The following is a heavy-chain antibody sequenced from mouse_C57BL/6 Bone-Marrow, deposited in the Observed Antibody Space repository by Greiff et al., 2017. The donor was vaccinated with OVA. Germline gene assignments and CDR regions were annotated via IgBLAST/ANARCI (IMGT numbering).Heavy chain of an antibody. Sequence: VQVVESGPELVKPGASVKISCKASGYAFSSSWMNWVKQRPGKGLEWIGRIYPGDGDTNYNGKFKGKATLTADKSSSTAYMQLSSLTSEDSAVYFCAFYYYGSSYGYFDVWGTGTTVTVSS. V-gene: IGHV1-82*01. CDR3: AFYYYGSSYGYFDV. CDR2: IYPGDGDT. CDR1: GYAFSSSW. D-gene: IGHD1-1*01. J-gene: IGHJ1*03.